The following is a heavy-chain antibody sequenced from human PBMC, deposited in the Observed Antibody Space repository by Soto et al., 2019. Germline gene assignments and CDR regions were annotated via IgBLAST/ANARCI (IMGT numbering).Heavy chain of an antibody. Sequence: SETLSLTCTVSGGSISSYYWSWIRQPPGKGLEWIGYIYYSGSTNYNPSLKSRVTISVDTSKNQFSLKLSSVTAADTAVYYCARKNSFLEWLWDYWGQGTLVTVS. CDR3: ARKNSFLEWLWDY. D-gene: IGHD3-3*02. V-gene: IGHV4-59*08. CDR2: IYYSGST. CDR1: GGSISSYY. J-gene: IGHJ4*02.